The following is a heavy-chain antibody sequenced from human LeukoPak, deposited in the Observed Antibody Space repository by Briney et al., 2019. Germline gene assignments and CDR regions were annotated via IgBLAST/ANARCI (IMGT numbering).Heavy chain of an antibody. Sequence: SETLSLTCAVYGGSFSGYYWSWIRQPPGKGLEWLGEINHSGSTNYNPSLKSRVTISVDTSKNQFSLKLSSVTAADTAVYYCARAGAGDWLLHDAFDIWGQGTMVTVSS. CDR1: GGSFSGYY. J-gene: IGHJ3*02. CDR2: INHSGST. CDR3: ARAGAGDWLLHDAFDI. V-gene: IGHV4-34*01. D-gene: IGHD3/OR15-3a*01.